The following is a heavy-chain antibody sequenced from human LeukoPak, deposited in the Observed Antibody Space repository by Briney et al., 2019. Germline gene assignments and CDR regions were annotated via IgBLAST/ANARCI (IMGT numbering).Heavy chain of an antibody. CDR3: ARVEGAAAGSGLDFDL. V-gene: IGHV3-30*04. CDR1: GFTFAKHA. D-gene: IGHD6-13*01. Sequence: GGSLRLSCAASGFTFAKHAMDWVRQAPGKGLEWVAVISSDGRNTCYADSVRGRFTISRDNSRNIVFLQMNSLRIDDTALYYCARVEGAAAGSGLDFDLWGQGTLVTVSS. CDR2: ISSDGRNT. J-gene: IGHJ4*02.